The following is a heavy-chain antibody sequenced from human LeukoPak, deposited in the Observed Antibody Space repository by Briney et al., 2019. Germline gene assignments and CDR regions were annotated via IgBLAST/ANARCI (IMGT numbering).Heavy chain of an antibody. D-gene: IGHD2-2*02. V-gene: IGHV5-51*01. CDR2: IYPGDSDT. Sequence: GESLKISCKGSGYSFSSYWIGWVRQMPGKGLEWMGIIYPGDSDTTYSPSFEGQVTISADKSISTAYLRWSSLKASDTAMYYCARRYCSSTSCYRAFDIWGQGTMVTVSS. J-gene: IGHJ3*02. CDR1: GYSFSSYW. CDR3: ARRYCSSTSCYRAFDI.